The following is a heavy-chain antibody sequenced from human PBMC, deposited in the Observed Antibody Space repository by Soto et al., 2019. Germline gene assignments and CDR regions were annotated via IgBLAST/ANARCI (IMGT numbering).Heavy chain of an antibody. CDR2: FNPSGDAT. Sequence: QVQLLQSGAEVKKPGTSVKVSCKASGYIFSNYYMHWVRQAPGQGLEWMGVFNPSGDATHYAQSFQGRVSVTRDTSTSTDYMELSTLTSEDTAVYYCARRGMSKIGFDTWGQGTMVTVSS. J-gene: IGHJ3*02. CDR3: ARRGMSKIGFDT. CDR1: GYIFSNYY. D-gene: IGHD3-10*01. V-gene: IGHV1-46*01.